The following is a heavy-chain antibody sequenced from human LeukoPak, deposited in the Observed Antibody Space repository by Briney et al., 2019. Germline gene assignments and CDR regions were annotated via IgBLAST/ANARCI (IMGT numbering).Heavy chain of an antibody. CDR2: ISGSGGST. CDR1: GFTFSSYW. J-gene: IGHJ4*02. V-gene: IGHV3-23*01. D-gene: IGHD6-13*01. Sequence: SGGSLRLSYAASGFTFSSYWMSWVRQAPRKGLEWVSAISGSGGSTYYADSVKGRFTISRDNSKNTLYLQMNSLRAEDTAVYYCAKTGTPWYYFDYWGQGTLVTVSS. CDR3: AKTGTPWYYFDY.